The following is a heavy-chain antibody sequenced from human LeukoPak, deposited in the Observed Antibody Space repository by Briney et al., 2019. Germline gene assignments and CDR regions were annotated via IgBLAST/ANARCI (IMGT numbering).Heavy chain of an antibody. CDR2: ISPMGVNT. CDR3: AKDDAWLQYGN. D-gene: IGHD5-24*01. J-gene: IGHJ4*02. Sequence: GGSLRLSCAAAGLTFSMHGMSWVRQAPRKGLEWVSGISPMGVNTYYADSVKGRFTISRDNAKITMYLQMNNLRPEDTAVYYCAKDDAWLQYGNWGRGTLVTASS. V-gene: IGHV3-23*01. CDR1: GLTFSMHG.